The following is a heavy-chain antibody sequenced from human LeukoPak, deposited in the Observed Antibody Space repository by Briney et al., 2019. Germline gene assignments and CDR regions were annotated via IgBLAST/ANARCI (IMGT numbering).Heavy chain of an antibody. D-gene: IGHD2-21*02. V-gene: IGHV3-7*01. J-gene: IGHJ1*01. CDR1: GFTFNRCW. Sequence: GGSLRLSCVVSGFTFNRCWMNWVRQAPGKGLEWVAHINPDGRDTYYVDSVKGRFTISRDNAQNSMYLQMNSLRVEDTAVFYCTSWGDTTAEYFQRWGQGTLVTVSS. CDR3: TSWGDTTAEYFQR. CDR2: INPDGRDT.